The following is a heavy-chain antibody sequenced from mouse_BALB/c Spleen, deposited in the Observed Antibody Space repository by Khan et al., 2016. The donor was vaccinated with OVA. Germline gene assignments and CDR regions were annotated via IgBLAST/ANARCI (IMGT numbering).Heavy chain of an antibody. Sequence: QVRLQQSGAELVKPGASVKLSCKTSGYTFTNYWIQWVKQRPGQGLGWIGEIFPGTGTTYYNENFKAKATLTIDTSSNTAYIQLSSLTSEDSAVYFWARAYFGNYDFTYCGQGTLVTVSA. CDR2: IFPGTGTT. CDR3: ARAYFGNYDFTY. V-gene: IGHV1S132*01. J-gene: IGHJ3*01. CDR1: GYTFTNYW. D-gene: IGHD2-10*01.